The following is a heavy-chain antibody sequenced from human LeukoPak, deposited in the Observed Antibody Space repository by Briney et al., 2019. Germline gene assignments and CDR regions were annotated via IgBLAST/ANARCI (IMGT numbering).Heavy chain of an antibody. CDR2: ISSSSSTI. J-gene: IGHJ4*02. CDR3: ARASLTRDSSGYYSQAFDY. Sequence: GGSLRLSCAASGFTFSSYSMYWVRQAPGKGLEWVSYISSSSSTIYYADSVKGRFTISRDNAKNSLYLQMNSLRAEDTAVYYCARASLTRDSSGYYSQAFDYWGQGTLVTVSS. CDR1: GFTFSSYS. V-gene: IGHV3-48*04. D-gene: IGHD3-22*01.